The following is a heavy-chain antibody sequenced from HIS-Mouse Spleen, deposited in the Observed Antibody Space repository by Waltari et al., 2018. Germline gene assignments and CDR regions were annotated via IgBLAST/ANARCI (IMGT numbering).Heavy chain of an antibody. CDR2: ISYDGSNK. Sequence: QVQLVESGGGVVQPGRSLRLSCAASGFTFSSYGMHWVRQAPGEGLEVVGVISYDGSNKYYADSVKGRFTISRDNSKNTLYLQMNSLRAEDTAVYYCAKASSGWLDYWGQGTLVTVSS. D-gene: IGHD6-19*01. CDR3: AKASSGWLDY. J-gene: IGHJ4*02. V-gene: IGHV3-30*18. CDR1: GFTFSSYG.